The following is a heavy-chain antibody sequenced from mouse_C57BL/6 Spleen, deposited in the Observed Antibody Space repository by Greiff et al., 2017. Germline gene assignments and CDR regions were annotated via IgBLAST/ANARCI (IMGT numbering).Heavy chain of an antibody. CDR2: INPNSGTT. CDR3: ASRSAVVARFDV. Sequence: EVQLQQSGPELVKPGASVKISCKASGYSFTDYNMNWVKQSNGKSLEWIGVINPNSGTTSYNQKFKGKATLTVDQSSSTAYMQLNSLTSEDSAVYYCASRSAVVARFDVWGTGTTVTVSS. V-gene: IGHV1-39*01. D-gene: IGHD1-1*01. CDR1: GYSFTDYN. J-gene: IGHJ1*03.